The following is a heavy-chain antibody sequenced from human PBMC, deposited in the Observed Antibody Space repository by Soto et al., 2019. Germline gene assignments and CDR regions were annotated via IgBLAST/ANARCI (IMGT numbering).Heavy chain of an antibody. D-gene: IGHD3-22*01. CDR2: IVVGSGNT. Sequence: SVKVSCKASGFTFTSSAVQWVRQARGQRLEWIGWIVVGSGNTNYAQKFQERVTITRDMSTSTAYMELSSLRSEDTAVYYCAAGLIYYDSSGYYVDYWGQGTLVTVSS. V-gene: IGHV1-58*01. J-gene: IGHJ4*02. CDR3: AAGLIYYDSSGYYVDY. CDR1: GFTFTSSA.